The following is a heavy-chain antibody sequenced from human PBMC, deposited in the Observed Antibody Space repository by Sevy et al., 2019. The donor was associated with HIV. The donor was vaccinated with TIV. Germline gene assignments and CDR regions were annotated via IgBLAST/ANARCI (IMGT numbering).Heavy chain of an antibody. Sequence: GGSLRLSCVASRFTFSSYSMNWVRQAPGKGLEWVSSISSSSSYIYYADSVKGRFTISRDNAKTSLYLQMNSLRAEGSAVEYCATDRDGSGSSGGYGMDVWGQGTTVTVSS. J-gene: IGHJ6*02. V-gene: IGHV3-21*01. CDR2: ISSSSSYI. D-gene: IGHD3-10*01. CDR1: RFTFSSYS. CDR3: ATDRDGSGSSGGYGMDV.